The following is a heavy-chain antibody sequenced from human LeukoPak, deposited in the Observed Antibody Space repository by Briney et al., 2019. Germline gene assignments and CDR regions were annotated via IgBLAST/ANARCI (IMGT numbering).Heavy chain of an antibody. J-gene: IGHJ3*02. CDR1: GFTFSSYG. V-gene: IGHV3-30*03. CDR2: ISYDGSNK. D-gene: IGHD1-26*01. Sequence: TGGSLRLSCAASGFTFSSYGMHWVRQAPGKGLEWVAVISYDGSNKYYADSVKGRFTISRDNSKNTLYLQMNSLRVEDTAVYYCARGRSGSYFGGDALDIWGQGTMVIVSS. CDR3: ARGRSGSYFGGDALDI.